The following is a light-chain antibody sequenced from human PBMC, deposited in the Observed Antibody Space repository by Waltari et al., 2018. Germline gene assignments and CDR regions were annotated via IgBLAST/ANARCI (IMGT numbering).Light chain of an antibody. V-gene: IGKV1-39*01. J-gene: IGKJ2*03. CDR2: AAS. CDR3: QASYTTPYS. Sequence: DIQMTQSPSSLSASVGDRVTITCRASQSISTALSWYLQKPGKAPKLLIYAASLLQDGVPSRFRGSGSGTDFTLTITSLQAEDFATYFCQASYTTPYSFGQGTKVEIK. CDR1: QSISTA.